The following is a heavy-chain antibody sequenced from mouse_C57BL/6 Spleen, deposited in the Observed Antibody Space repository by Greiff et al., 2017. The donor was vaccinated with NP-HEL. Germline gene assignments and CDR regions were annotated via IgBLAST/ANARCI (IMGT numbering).Heavy chain of an antibody. D-gene: IGHD2-4*01. CDR2: INPGSGGT. CDR1: GYAFTNYL. J-gene: IGHJ1*03. V-gene: IGHV1-54*01. Sequence: QVQLQQSGAELVRPGTSVKVSCKASGYAFTNYLIEWVKQRPGQGLEWIGVINPGSGGTNYNEKFKGKATLTADKSSSTAYMQLSGLTSEDSAVYFCARGDYHWYFDVWGTGTTVTVSS. CDR3: ARGDYHWYFDV.